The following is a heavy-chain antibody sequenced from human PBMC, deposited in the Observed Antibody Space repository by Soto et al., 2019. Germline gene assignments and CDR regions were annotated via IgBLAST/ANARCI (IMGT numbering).Heavy chain of an antibody. V-gene: IGHV4-31*03. CDR1: GASITRAGYY. CDR3: ARTVGSGSPDFDY. Sequence: QVQLQQSGPGLVKPSQTLSLTCTVSGASITRAGYYWSWLRQHPGKGLEWIGHIYYSGNTYYDLSRGRRLIISVDTSKNQFSLRLTSVTAADTAVYYCARTVGSGSPDFDYWGQGTLVTVSS. J-gene: IGHJ4*02. D-gene: IGHD3-10*01. CDR2: IYYSGNT.